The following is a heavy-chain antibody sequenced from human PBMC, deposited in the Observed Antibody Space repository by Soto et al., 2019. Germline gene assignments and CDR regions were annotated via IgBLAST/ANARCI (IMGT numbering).Heavy chain of an antibody. CDR1: GFTFSSYA. J-gene: IGHJ4*02. D-gene: IGHD1-26*01. CDR2: ISGSAGST. V-gene: IGHV3-23*01. Sequence: EVQLLESGGDLVQPGGSRRLSCAASGFTFSSYAMSWVRQTPGKGREWVSAISGSAGSTYYVDSVSGLFTISRDNSNSTLYLQMNSLRVEDTAVYYCALRKVGASTPFDYWCQGTLVTVSS. CDR3: ALRKVGASTPFDY.